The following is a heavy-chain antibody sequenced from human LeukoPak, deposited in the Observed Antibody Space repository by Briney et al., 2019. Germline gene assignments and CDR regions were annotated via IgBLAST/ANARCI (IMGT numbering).Heavy chain of an antibody. V-gene: IGHV3-48*01. J-gene: IGHJ2*01. D-gene: IGHD2-21*01. CDR3: ASRLGDRYWYFDL. CDR2: ISSSGSTI. CDR1: GFTFSSYS. Sequence: GGSLRLSCAASGFTFSSYSMNWVRQAPGKGLEWVSYISSSGSTIYHADSVKGRFTISRDKSKSTLYLQMNSLRAEDTAVYYCASRLGDRYWYFDLWGRGTLVTVSS.